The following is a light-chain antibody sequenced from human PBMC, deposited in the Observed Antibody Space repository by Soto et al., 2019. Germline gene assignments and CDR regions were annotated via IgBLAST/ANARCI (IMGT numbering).Light chain of an antibody. CDR2: GAS. V-gene: IGKV3-20*01. Sequence: EILLTQSPGTLSLSPGERATLSCRASQSVSSSYLAWYQQRLGQAPRLLIYGASSRATGIPDRFSGSGSGTDFTLTITRLEPEDFAVYYCHQYGSAPQTFGQGTKVDIK. CDR1: QSVSSSY. J-gene: IGKJ1*01. CDR3: HQYGSAPQT.